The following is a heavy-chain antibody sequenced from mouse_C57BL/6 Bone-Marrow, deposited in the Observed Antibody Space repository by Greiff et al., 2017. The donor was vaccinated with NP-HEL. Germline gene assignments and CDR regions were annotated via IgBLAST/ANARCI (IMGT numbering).Heavy chain of an antibody. J-gene: IGHJ1*03. Sequence: EVKVVESGGGLVQSGRSLRLSCATSGFTFSDFYMEWVRQAPGKGLEWIAASRNKANDYTTEYSASVKGRFIVSRDTSQSILYLQMNALRAEDTAIYYCARDAGYSKGGYFDVWGTGTTVTVSS. CDR3: ARDAGYSKGGYFDV. D-gene: IGHD2-5*01. CDR2: SRNKANDYTT. CDR1: GFTFSDFY. V-gene: IGHV7-1*01.